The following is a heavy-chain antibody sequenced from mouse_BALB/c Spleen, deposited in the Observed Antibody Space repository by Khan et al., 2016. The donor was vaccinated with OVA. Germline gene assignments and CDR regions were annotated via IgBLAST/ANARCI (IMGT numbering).Heavy chain of an antibody. CDR2: ILPGSGST. J-gene: IGHJ2*01. Sequence: QVQLKQSGAELMKPGASVKISCKATGYTVSGYWIEWLKQRPGHGLEWIGEILPGSGSTKYNENFKGKATLTADTSPNKVYLQLSSLTSEDSAVYYCARSRYYGSTYFDYWGQGTTLTVSS. V-gene: IGHV1-9*01. CDR3: ARSRYYGSTYFDY. CDR1: GYTVSGYW. D-gene: IGHD1-1*01.